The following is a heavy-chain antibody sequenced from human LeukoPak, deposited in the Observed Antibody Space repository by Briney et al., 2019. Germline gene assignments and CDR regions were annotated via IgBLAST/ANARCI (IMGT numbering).Heavy chain of an antibody. D-gene: IGHD5-18*01. V-gene: IGHV4-34*01. CDR3: ARGLIPVDTAMVPTQYFDY. Sequence: PSETLSLTCAVYGGSFSGYYWSWIRQPPGKGLEWIGEINHSGSTNYNPSLKSRVTISVDTSKNQFSLKLSSVTAADTAVYYCARGLIPVDTAMVPTQYFDYWGQGTLVTVSS. CDR1: GGSFSGYY. CDR2: INHSGST. J-gene: IGHJ4*02.